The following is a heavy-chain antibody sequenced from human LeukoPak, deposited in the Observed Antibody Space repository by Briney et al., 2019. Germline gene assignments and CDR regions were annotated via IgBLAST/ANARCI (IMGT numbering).Heavy chain of an antibody. D-gene: IGHD5-18*01. CDR3: ARDLSYSYGLDY. CDR2: IIPILGIA. V-gene: IGHV1-69*04. Sequence: GASVKVSCKASGGTFSSYAISWVRQAPGQGLEWMGRIIPILGIANYAQKFQGRVTITADKSTSTAYMELSSLRSEDTAVYYCARDLSYSYGLDYWGQGTLVTVSS. J-gene: IGHJ4*02. CDR1: GGTFSSYA.